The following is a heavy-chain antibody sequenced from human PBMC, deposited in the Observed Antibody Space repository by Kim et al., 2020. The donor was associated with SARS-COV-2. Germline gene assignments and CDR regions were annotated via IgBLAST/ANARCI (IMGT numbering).Heavy chain of an antibody. CDR2: IYYIGST. CDR1: GGSISSYY. D-gene: IGHD3-10*01. V-gene: IGHV4-59*01. CDR3: ARDRYETMVRGVMFHYYYYMDV. J-gene: IGHJ6*03. Sequence: SETLSLTCTVSGGSISSYYWSWIRQPPGKGLEWIGYIYYIGSTNYNPSLKSRVTISVDTSKNQFSLKLSSVTAADTAVYYCARDRYETMVRGVMFHYYYYMDVWGKGTTVTVSS.